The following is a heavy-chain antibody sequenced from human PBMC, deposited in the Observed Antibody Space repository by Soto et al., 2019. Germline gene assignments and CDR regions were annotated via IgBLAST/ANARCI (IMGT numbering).Heavy chain of an antibody. D-gene: IGHD5-18*01. V-gene: IGHV1-3*01. J-gene: IGHJ6*01. CDR3: ARGGCGYSAKSLWNPMDV. Sequence: XPVKVDCKAPVYTFTGYPLPCVRQNTGQSLEWMGWINAGNGNTKYSQKFQGRVTITRDTSASTAYMELSSLRSEYTAVYYCARGGCGYSAKSLWNPMDVSGQAPTCTLSS. CDR2: INAGNGNT. CDR1: VYTFTGYP.